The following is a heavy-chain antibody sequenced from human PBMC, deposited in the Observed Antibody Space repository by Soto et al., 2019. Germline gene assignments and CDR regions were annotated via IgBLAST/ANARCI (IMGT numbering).Heavy chain of an antibody. J-gene: IGHJ5*01. CDR1: GGSISSYY. D-gene: IGHD3-10*02. Sequence: QVQLQESGPGLVKPSETLSLTCTVSGGSISSYYWSWIRQPPGKGLEWIGFIFYSGSTSYNPSLXXRXAMSIDPSEYQFSLKLNSVTAADTAVYYCASMIGDPVLSFDSWGQGTLVAVSS. CDR3: ASMIGDPVLSFDS. CDR2: IFYSGST. V-gene: IGHV4-59*01.